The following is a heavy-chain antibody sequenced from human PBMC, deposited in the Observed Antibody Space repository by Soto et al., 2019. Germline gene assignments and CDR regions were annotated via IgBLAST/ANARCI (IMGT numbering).Heavy chain of an antibody. J-gene: IGHJ4*02. Sequence: SETRSLTCAVSGDSIRSYSWNWNRQTAGRALEWIGRVYPSGHTQYRSSFETRVTVSVDMTTNQFFLELRSVTSTATAVYYCAREGGDNWNNEAYWAQGTSVPAS. CDR2: VYPSGHT. CDR3: AREGGDNWNNEAY. V-gene: IGHV4-4*07. D-gene: IGHD1-20*01. CDR1: GDSIRSYS.